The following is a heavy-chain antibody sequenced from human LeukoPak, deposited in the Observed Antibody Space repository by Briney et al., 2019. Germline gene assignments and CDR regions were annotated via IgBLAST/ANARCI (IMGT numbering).Heavy chain of an antibody. D-gene: IGHD5-18*01. J-gene: IGHJ4*02. V-gene: IGHV1-46*01. CDR2: INPSGGST. CDR3: ARDTLSEGQLLMFDY. Sequence: GASVKVSFKASGYTFTIYYMHWVRQAPGQGLEWMGIINPSGGSTSYAQKFQGRVTITRDTSTSTVYMELSSLRSEDTAVYYCARDTLSEGQLLMFDYWGQGTLVTVS. CDR1: GYTFTIYY.